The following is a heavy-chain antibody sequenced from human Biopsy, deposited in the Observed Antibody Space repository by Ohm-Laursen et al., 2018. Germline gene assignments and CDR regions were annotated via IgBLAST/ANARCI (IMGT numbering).Heavy chain of an antibody. D-gene: IGHD1-7*01. J-gene: IGHJ5*02. CDR2: LNPVSGNS. V-gene: IGHV1-8*01. CDR3: GRAVRNQLLTDP. CDR1: GYTFTSYD. Sequence: ASVKVSCKASGYTFTSYDITWVRQASGQGPEWIGWLNPVSGNSNFGQKFRGRVTVTSDTSISTAYMELSGLTSDDTATYYCGRAVRNQLLTDPWGQGTLITVTS.